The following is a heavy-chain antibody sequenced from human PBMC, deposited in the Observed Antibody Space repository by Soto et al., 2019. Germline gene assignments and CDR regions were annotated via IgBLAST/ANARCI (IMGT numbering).Heavy chain of an antibody. J-gene: IGHJ6*02. D-gene: IGHD5-18*01. CDR1: GCTFTSYG. V-gene: IGHV1-18*01. CDR3: ARDPGTGYSYGTNGFYYYYGMDV. CDR2: ISAYNGNT. Sequence: ASVKVSCKASGCTFTSYGISWVRQAPGQGLERMGWISAYNGNTNYAQKLQGRVTMTTDTSTSTAYMELRSLRSDDTAVYYCARDPGTGYSYGTNGFYYYYGMDVWGQGTTVTVSS.